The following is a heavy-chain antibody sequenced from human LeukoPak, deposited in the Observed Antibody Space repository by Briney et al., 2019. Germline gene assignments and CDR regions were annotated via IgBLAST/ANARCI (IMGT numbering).Heavy chain of an antibody. CDR2: IIAEFDTT. CDR3: AKEGTRTRYNWFDS. Sequence: GGSLRLSCAASGFTFPNYAMSWVRQAPGKGLEWVSGIIAEFDTTYYADSVRGRFTISRDHSTNTLYLQMNRLRAEDTAMYYCAKEGTRTRYNWFDSWGQGTLVTVS. D-gene: IGHD1-1*01. J-gene: IGHJ5*01. V-gene: IGHV3-23*01. CDR1: GFTFPNYA.